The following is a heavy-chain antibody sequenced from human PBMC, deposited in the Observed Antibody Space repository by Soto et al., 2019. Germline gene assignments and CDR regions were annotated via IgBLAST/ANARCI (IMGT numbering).Heavy chain of an antibody. CDR1: GFTFSSYG. J-gene: IGHJ4*02. D-gene: IGHD6-6*01. V-gene: IGHV3-30*18. CDR2: ITCNGSNT. Sequence: HPGGSLRLSCAASGFTFSSYGMHWVRQAPGKGLEWVPVITCNGSNTYYADSVKGRFTISRDNSKNTLYLQMNSLRAEDTAVYYCAKGQSSSPTGSPIDYWGQGTLVTVSS. CDR3: AKGQSSSPTGSPIDY.